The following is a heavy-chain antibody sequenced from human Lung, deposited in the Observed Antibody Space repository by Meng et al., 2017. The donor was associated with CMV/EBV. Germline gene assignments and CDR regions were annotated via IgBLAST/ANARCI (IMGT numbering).Heavy chain of an antibody. D-gene: IGHD7-27*01. J-gene: IGHJ4*02. CDR3: ARDNNWGPDY. V-gene: IGHV1-2*02. Sequence: SVXVSCKASGYTFTAHYFHWVRQAPGQGLEWMGWIHPHRGDTSYAQQFQGRVTLTRDTSINTGYMELTRLTSDDTAVYYCARDNNWGPDYWGQGTLVTVSS. CDR1: GYTFTAHY. CDR2: IHPHRGDT.